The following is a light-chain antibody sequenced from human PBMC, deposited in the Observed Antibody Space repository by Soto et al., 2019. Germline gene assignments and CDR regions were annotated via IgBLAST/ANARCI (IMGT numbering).Light chain of an antibody. Sequence: EIVLTQSPGTLSLSPGERATLSCRASQSININYLAWYQQKPGQGPRLLMYGASSQDTGIPERFSGSWFGTDFTLTISRLEPEDFAVYYCQQYYNSPRTFGQGTKVEIK. CDR3: QQYYNSPRT. CDR1: QSININY. CDR2: GAS. J-gene: IGKJ1*01. V-gene: IGKV3-20*01.